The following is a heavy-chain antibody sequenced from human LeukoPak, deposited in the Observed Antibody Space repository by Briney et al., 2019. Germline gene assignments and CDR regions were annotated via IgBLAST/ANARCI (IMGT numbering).Heavy chain of an antibody. CDR3: AGGSYLNY. D-gene: IGHD1-26*01. CDR2: IYYSGST. CDR1: GGSISHYY. V-gene: IGHV4-59*08. J-gene: IGHJ4*02. Sequence: PSETLSLTCTVSGGSISHYYWSWIRQPPGKELEWIGNIYYSGSTNYNPSLKSRVSISVDTSQNQLSLKLTSVTAADTAVYYCAGGSYLNYWGQGTLVTVSS.